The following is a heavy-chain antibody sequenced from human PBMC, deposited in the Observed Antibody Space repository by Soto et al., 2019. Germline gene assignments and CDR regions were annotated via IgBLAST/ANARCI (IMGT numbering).Heavy chain of an antibody. Sequence: QVQLQESGPGLVEASETLSLTCTVSGGSLGSYYWSWIRQPPGKGLEWIGYVFYTGRANYNASLKSRVSISLDTSNYQFTLKLSSVTAADTAVYYCARDGDGRITTNPYYDNCMDVWGPGTTVTVSS. D-gene: IGHD3-22*01. V-gene: IGHV4-59*01. CDR3: ARDGDGRITTNPYYDNCMDV. J-gene: IGHJ6*02. CDR1: GGSLGSYY. CDR2: VFYTGRA.